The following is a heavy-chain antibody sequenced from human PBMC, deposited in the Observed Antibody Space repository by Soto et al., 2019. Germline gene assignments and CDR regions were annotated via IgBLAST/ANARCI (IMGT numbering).Heavy chain of an antibody. J-gene: IGHJ4*02. CDR2: ISSSSSTI. CDR3: ARGKLVGATTLGY. Sequence: LRLSCAASGFTFSSYSMNWVRQAPGKGLEWVSYISSSSSTIYYADSVKGRFTISRDNAKNSLYLQMNSLRDEDTAVYYCARGKLVGATTLGYWGQGTLVTVSS. D-gene: IGHD1-26*01. V-gene: IGHV3-48*02. CDR1: GFTFSSYS.